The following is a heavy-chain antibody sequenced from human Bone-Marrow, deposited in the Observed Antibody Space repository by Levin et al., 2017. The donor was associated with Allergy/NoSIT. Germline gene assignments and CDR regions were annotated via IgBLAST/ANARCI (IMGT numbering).Heavy chain of an antibody. CDR3: ARDGDASSSWGDNWFDP. J-gene: IGHJ5*02. Sequence: GGSLRLSCAASGFTFSSYSMNWVRQAPGKGLEWVSSISSSSSYIYYADSVKGRFTISRDNAKNSLYLQMNSLRAEDTAVYYCARDGDASSSWGDNWFDPWGQGTLVTVSS. CDR1: GFTFSSYS. CDR2: ISSSSSYI. V-gene: IGHV3-21*01. D-gene: IGHD6-13*01.